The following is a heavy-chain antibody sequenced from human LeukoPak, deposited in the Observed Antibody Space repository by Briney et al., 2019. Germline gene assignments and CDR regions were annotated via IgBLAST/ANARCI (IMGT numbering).Heavy chain of an antibody. CDR2: INPSGGST. CDR3: ARVWVDYGGDY. Sequence: ASVKVSCKASGYTFTGYYMHWVRQAPGQGLEWMGIINPSGGSTSYAQKFQGRVTMTRDTSTSTVYMELSSLRSEDTAVYYCARVWVDYGGDYWGQGTLVTVSS. J-gene: IGHJ4*02. D-gene: IGHD4-23*01. CDR1: GYTFTGYY. V-gene: IGHV1-46*01.